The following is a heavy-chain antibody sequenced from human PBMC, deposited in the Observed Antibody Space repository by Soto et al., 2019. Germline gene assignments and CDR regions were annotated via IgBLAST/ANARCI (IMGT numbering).Heavy chain of an antibody. V-gene: IGHV4-59*01. J-gene: IGHJ4*02. D-gene: IGHD4-17*01. CDR3: ARSGRGYGDYEYYFDY. Sequence: SETLSLTCTVSGGSISSYYWSWIRQPPGKGLEWIGYIYYSGSTNYNPSLKSRVTISVDTSKNQFSLKLSSVTAADTAVYYCARSGRGYGDYEYYFDYWGQGTLVTVYS. CDR2: IYYSGST. CDR1: GGSISSYY.